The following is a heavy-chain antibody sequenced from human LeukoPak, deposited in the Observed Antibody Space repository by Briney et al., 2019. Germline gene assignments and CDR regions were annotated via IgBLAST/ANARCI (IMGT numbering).Heavy chain of an antibody. D-gene: IGHD3-10*01. CDR3: ARLHRGGSGSYTDY. J-gene: IGHJ4*02. CDR1: GGSISSSSYY. V-gene: IGHV4-39*07. CDR2: IYYSGST. Sequence: SETLSLTCTVSGGSISSSSYYWGWIRQPPGKGLEWIGSIYYSGSTNYNPSLKSRVTISVDTSKNQFSLKLSSVTAADTAVYYCARLHRGGSGSYTDYWGQGTLVTVSS.